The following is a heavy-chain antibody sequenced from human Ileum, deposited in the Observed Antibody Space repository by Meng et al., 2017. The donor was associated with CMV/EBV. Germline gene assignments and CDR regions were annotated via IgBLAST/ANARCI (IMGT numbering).Heavy chain of an antibody. D-gene: IGHD3-10*01. J-gene: IGHJ4*02. V-gene: IGHV4-39*07. Sequence: QQRPQESGPGRVQLSETLSLTCTVSGGSISSSNNYWGWIRQPPGKGLEWIGSVYYTGKTFYNPSLKSRVPISVDTSKNQFSLKLSSVTAADTAVYYCARVGAMVRGPHFDYWGQGTLVTVSS. CDR2: VYYTGKT. CDR3: ARVGAMVRGPHFDY. CDR1: GGSISSSNNY.